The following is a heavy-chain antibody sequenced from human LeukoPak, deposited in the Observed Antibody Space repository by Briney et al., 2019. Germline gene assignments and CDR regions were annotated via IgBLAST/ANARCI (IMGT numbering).Heavy chain of an antibody. J-gene: IGHJ1*01. V-gene: IGHV3-74*01. D-gene: IGHD3-22*01. Sequence: PGGSLRLSCAASGFTFSTYWMHWVRQAPGKGLVWVSRINTDGSSTTYADSVKGRFTISRDNAKNSLYLQMNSLRAEDTAVYYCASLTYYFDSSGYYPGYFQHWGQGTLVTVSS. CDR2: INTDGSST. CDR1: GFTFSTYW. CDR3: ASLTYYFDSSGYYPGYFQH.